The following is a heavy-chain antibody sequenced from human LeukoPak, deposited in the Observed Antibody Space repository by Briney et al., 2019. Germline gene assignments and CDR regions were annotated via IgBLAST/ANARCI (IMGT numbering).Heavy chain of an antibody. J-gene: IGHJ3*02. CDR2: ISSSSSYI. V-gene: IGHV3-21*04. Sequence: GGSLRLSCAASGFTFSSYSMNWVRQAPGKGLEWVSSISSSSSYIYYADSVKGRFTISRDNAKNTQYLQMNSLRAEDTAVYYCAKVSRFLEWLLDDAFDIWGQGTMVTVSS. CDR3: AKVSRFLEWLLDDAFDI. D-gene: IGHD3-3*01. CDR1: GFTFSSYS.